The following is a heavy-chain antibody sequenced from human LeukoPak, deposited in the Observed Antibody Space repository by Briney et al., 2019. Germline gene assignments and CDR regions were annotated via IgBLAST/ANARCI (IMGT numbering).Heavy chain of an antibody. CDR2: ISSSSRTI. D-gene: IGHD3-16*01. CDR1: EFIFSSYS. J-gene: IGHJ6*02. CDR3: ARDLLSRSFYGMDV. Sequence: PGGSLRLSCGASEFIFSSYSMNWVRQAPGKGLEWVSYISSSSRTIYYADSVKGRFTISRDNDKNSLYLQMHSLRAEDTALYYCARDLLSRSFYGMDVWGQGTTVIVSS. V-gene: IGHV3-48*04.